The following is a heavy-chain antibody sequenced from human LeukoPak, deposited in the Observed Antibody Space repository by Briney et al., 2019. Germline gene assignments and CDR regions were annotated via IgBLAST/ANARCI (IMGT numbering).Heavy chain of an antibody. V-gene: IGHV3-53*01. Sequence: GGSLRLSCEASGFSIRTYYMSWVRQVPGKGLEWVSVIYSGGTIRYADSVKGRFTFSRDNFKDTLDLQMNSLRADDTAVYYCVRAVHHNFYSDSSGYYGDAFDVWGQGTVVTVSS. CDR1: GFSIRTYY. D-gene: IGHD3-22*01. CDR2: IYSGGTI. CDR3: VRAVHHNFYSDSSGYYGDAFDV. J-gene: IGHJ3*01.